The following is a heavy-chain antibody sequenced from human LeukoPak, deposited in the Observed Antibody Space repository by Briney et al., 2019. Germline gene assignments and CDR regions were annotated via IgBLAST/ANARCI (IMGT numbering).Heavy chain of an antibody. J-gene: IGHJ4*02. CDR3: AGEDIIMDPFEF. D-gene: IGHD5-12*01. CDR2: IYYSGST. Sequence: SQTLSLTCTVSGGSISSGSYYWSWIRQPTGKGLEWMGSIYYSGSTYYNPSLKSRVTISAETSTNQFALTLSSVTAADTAVYYCAGEDIIMDPFEFWGQGTLVTVSS. CDR1: GGSISSGSYY. V-gene: IGHV4-39*06.